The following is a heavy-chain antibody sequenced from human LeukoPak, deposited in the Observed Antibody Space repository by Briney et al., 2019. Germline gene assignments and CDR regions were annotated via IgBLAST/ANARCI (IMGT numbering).Heavy chain of an antibody. CDR3: AKSGGREAAATYYFDY. V-gene: IGHV1-24*01. CDR1: GYTLTELS. J-gene: IGHJ4*02. Sequence: GASVKVSCKVSGYTLTELSMHWVRQAPGKGLEWMGGFDPEDGETIYAQKFQGRVTMTEDTSTDTAYMELSSLRSEDTAVYYCAKSGGREAAATYYFDYWGQGTLVTVSS. D-gene: IGHD6-13*01. CDR2: FDPEDGET.